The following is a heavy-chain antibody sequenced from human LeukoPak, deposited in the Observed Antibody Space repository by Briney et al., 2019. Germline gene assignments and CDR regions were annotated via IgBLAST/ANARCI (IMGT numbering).Heavy chain of an antibody. CDR3: ARGDNDVLTGYWNWFDP. CDR1: GGSISTSSYY. D-gene: IGHD3-9*01. CDR2: IYYSGST. V-gene: IGHV4-61*01. J-gene: IGHJ5*02. Sequence: PSETLSLTCSVSGGSISTSSYYWSWIRQPPGKGLEWIGYIYYSGSTNYNPSLKSRVTISVDTSKNQFSLKLSSVTAADTAVYYCARGDNDVLTGYWNWFDPWGQGTLVIVSS.